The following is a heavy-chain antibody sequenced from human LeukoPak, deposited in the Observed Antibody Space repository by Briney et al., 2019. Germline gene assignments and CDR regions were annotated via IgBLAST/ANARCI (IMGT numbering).Heavy chain of an antibody. V-gene: IGHV3-48*03. D-gene: IGHD2-2*01. CDR1: GSTFSSHT. J-gene: IGHJ4*02. CDR3: ARNLPAADY. Sequence: PGGSLRLSCAASGSTFSSHTMNWVRQAPGKGLEWISYISNTGSVIYYADSVRGRFTISRDNAKNSLYLQMNGLRAEDTAVYYCARNLPAADYWGQGTLVTVSS. CDR2: ISNTGSVI.